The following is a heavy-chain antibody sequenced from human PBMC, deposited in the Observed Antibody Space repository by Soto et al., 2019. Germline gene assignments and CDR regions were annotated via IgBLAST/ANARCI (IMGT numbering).Heavy chain of an antibody. D-gene: IGHD1-20*01. CDR3: ARDNRNTV. V-gene: IGHV3-74*01. J-gene: IGHJ3*01. CDR2: VNGDGSST. CDR1: GFTFSNYW. Sequence: GSLRLSCAASGFTFSNYWMHWVRQAPGKGLVWVSRVNGDGSSTFYADSVKGRFTISRDNAKNTVYLQMNSLRAEDTAVYYCARDNRNTVRAQGTIVTVSS.